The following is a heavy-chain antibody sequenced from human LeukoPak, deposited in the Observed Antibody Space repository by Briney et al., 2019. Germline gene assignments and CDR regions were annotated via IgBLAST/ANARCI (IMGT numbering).Heavy chain of an antibody. J-gene: IGHJ3*02. CDR1: GFTVSSNY. D-gene: IGHD1-26*01. Sequence: TGGSLRLSCAASGFTVSSNYMSWVRQAPGKGLEWVSVIYSGGSTYYADSVKGRFTISRDNSKNTLYLQMNSLRAEDTAVYYCARPIVGATLLRAIDAFDIWGRGTMVTVS. CDR3: ARPIVGATLLRAIDAFDI. CDR2: IYSGGST. V-gene: IGHV3-53*01.